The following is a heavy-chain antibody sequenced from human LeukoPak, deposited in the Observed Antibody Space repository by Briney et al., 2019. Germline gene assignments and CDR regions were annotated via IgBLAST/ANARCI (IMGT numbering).Heavy chain of an antibody. CDR3: AKDSSSWYRTCDY. J-gene: IGHJ4*02. CDR1: GFSFRDYD. CDR2: ISSNGGST. Sequence: PGGSLRLSCTGYGFSFRDYDMHWVRQAPGKGLEYVSAISSNGGSTYYANSVKGRFTISRDNSKNTLYLQMNSLRAEDTAVYYCAKDSSSWYRTCDYWGQGTLVTVSS. D-gene: IGHD6-13*01. V-gene: IGHV3-64*01.